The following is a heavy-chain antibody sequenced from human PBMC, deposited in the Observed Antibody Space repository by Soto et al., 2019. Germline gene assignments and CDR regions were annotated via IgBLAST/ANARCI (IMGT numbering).Heavy chain of an antibody. CDR1: GDSVSSNSAA. V-gene: IGHV6-1*01. CDR3: ARARYCSGGSCEGTYYYYYMDV. Sequence: SQTLSLTCAISGDSVSSNSAAWNWIRQSPSRGLEWLGRTYYRSKWYNDYAVSVKSRITINPDTSKNQFSLQLNSVTPEDTAVYYCARARYCSGGSCEGTYYYYYMDVWGKGTTVTVSS. CDR2: TYYRSKWYN. J-gene: IGHJ6*03. D-gene: IGHD2-15*01.